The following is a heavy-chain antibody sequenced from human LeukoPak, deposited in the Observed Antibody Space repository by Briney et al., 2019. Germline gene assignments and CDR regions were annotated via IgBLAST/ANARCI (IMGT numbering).Heavy chain of an antibody. D-gene: IGHD2-2*01. Sequence: PSETLSLTCAVYGGSFSGYYWSWIRQPPGKGLEWIGEINHSGSTNYNPSLKSRVTISVDTSKNQFSLKLTSVTVADTAVYYCARRPLCNSTSCRRFDYWGQGTLVTVSS. J-gene: IGHJ4*02. CDR1: GGSFSGYY. CDR2: INHSGST. CDR3: ARRPLCNSTSCRRFDY. V-gene: IGHV4-34*01.